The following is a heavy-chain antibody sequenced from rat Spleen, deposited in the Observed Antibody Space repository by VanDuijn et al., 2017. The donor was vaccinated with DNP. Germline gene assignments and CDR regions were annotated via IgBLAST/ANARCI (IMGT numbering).Heavy chain of an antibody. CDR2: IKAKSNNYAT. CDR3: AWNGYNSGY. D-gene: IGHD1-4*01. CDR1: GFTFSTAW. J-gene: IGHJ2*01. V-gene: IGHV6-6*01. Sequence: EVQVLESGGGLVQPGNSLKLSCATSGFTFSTAWMYWYRQFPEKRLEWVARIKAKSNNYATDYTESVKGGFTISRDDSKSSIYLQMDNLKEEDTAVYYCAWNGYNSGYWGQGVMVTVSS.